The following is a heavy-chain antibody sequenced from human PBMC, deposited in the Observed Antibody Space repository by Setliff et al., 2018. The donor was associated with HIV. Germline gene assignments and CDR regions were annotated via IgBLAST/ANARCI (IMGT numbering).Heavy chain of an antibody. CDR2: IYYSGST. V-gene: IGHV4-39*01. Sequence: SETLSLTCTVSDGSISGSNYYWGWIRQPPGKGLEWVGSIYYSGSTYYNPSLKSRVTISVDTSKNQFSLKLSSVTAADTAVYYCARHTAPRRITIFGVVPDYWGQGTLVTVSS. J-gene: IGHJ4*02. D-gene: IGHD3-3*01. CDR1: DGSISGSNYY. CDR3: ARHTAPRRITIFGVVPDY.